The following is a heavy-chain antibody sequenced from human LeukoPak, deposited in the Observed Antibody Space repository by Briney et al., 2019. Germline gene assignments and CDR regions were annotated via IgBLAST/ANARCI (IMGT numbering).Heavy chain of an antibody. J-gene: IGHJ4*02. V-gene: IGHV1-8*01. D-gene: IGHD1-26*01. CDR3: ARGQLGPTSAPFDS. CDR2: MNPNSGNT. Sequence: GASVKVSCKASGYTFTSYDINWVRQATGQGLEWMGWMNPNSGNTGYAQKFQGRVTMTREASTTTIYMELRNLTSDDTAVYYCARGQLGPTSAPFDSWGQGTLVTVSS. CDR1: GYTFTSYD.